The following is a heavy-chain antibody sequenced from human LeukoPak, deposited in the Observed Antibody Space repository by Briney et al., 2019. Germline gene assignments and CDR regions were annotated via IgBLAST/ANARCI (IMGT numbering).Heavy chain of an antibody. D-gene: IGHD3-3*01. V-gene: IGHV3-11*01. CDR1: GFTFRDFY. Sequence: GGSLRLSCAASGFTFRDFYMSWIRQAPGKGPEWLSYISNSGGTIYYADSVKGRFTISRDNTKNSVYLQMNSLRVEDTAVYYCARESYDFWSGYPQFFDPWGQGIMVIVSS. CDR2: ISNSGGTI. J-gene: IGHJ5*02. CDR3: ARESYDFWSGYPQFFDP.